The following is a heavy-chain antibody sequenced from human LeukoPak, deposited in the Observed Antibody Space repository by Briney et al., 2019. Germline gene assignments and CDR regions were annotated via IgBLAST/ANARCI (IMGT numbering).Heavy chain of an antibody. CDR3: AKTRGIAVAASFDF. CDR2: ISSSGSNT. J-gene: IGHJ4*02. V-gene: IGHV3-23*01. CDR1: GFTFSTYA. Sequence: PGGSLRLSCAASGFTFSTYAMSWVRRPPGKGLEWVSAISSSGSNTYYADSAKGRLTISRDNSRNTLYLQLNSLRAEDTAVYYCAKTRGIAVAASFDFWGQGTLVTVSS. D-gene: IGHD6-19*01.